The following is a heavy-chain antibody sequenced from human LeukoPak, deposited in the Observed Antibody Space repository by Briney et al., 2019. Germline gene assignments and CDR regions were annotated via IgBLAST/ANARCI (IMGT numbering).Heavy chain of an antibody. CDR2: IYSGGST. D-gene: IGHD4-17*01. V-gene: IGHV3-66*01. J-gene: IGHJ3*02. Sequence: PGGSLRLSCAASGFTVSSNYMSWVRQAPGKGLEWVSVIYSGGSTYYADSVKGRFTISRDNSKNTLYLQMNSLRAEDTAVYYCARGQVTTNSRAFDIWGQGTMVTVSS. CDR1: GFTVSSNY. CDR3: ARGQVTTNSRAFDI.